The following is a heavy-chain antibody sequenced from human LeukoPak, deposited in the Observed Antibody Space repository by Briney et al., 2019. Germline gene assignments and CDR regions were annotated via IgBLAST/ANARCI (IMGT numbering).Heavy chain of an antibody. CDR3: ARGSGVPY. V-gene: IGHV1-46*01. D-gene: IGHD3-10*01. CDR1: GYTFTSYY. CDR2: INPSGGST. Sequence: ASVKVSCKASGYTFTSYYMHWVRQAPGQGLDWIGIINPSGGSTSYAQKFQGSVTMTRDTSTNTVYMELSSLRSEDTALYYCARGSGVPYWGQGTLVTVSS. J-gene: IGHJ4*02.